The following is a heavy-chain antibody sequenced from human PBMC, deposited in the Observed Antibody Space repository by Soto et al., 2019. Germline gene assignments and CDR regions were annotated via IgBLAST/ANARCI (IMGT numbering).Heavy chain of an antibody. Sequence: GGSLRLSCAASGFTFSNYAMSWVRQAPGKGLEWVSGLSDGGGSTFYADSVKGQFTISRDNAKNTLYLQMSSLRAEDTAVYYCATGGFFAVAGYFDYWGQGTLVTVSS. CDR1: GFTFSNYA. D-gene: IGHD6-19*01. J-gene: IGHJ4*02. CDR3: ATGGFFAVAGYFDY. CDR2: LSDGGGST. V-gene: IGHV3-23*01.